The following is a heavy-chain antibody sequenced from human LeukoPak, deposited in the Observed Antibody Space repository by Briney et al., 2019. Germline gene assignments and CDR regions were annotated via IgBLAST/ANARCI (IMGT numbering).Heavy chain of an antibody. CDR3: ASPGMVRGVIRDYFDY. V-gene: IGHV1-69*04. CDR2: IIPILGIA. CDR1: GGTFSSYA. J-gene: IGHJ4*02. D-gene: IGHD3-10*01. Sequence: SVKVSCKASGGTFSSYAISWVRQAPGQGLEWMGRIIPILGIANYAQKFQGRVTITADKSTSTAYMELSSLRSEDTALYYCASPGMVRGVIRDYFDYWGQGTLVTVSS.